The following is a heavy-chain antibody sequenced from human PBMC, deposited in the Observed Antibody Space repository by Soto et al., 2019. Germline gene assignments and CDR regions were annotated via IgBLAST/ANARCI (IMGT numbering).Heavy chain of an antibody. CDR2: IYWDDDK. V-gene: IGHV2-5*02. J-gene: IGHJ5*02. D-gene: IGHD3-22*01. Sequence: ESGPTLVNPTQTLTLTCTVSGFSLSTSGVGVCWIRQPPGKALEWLAIIYWDDDKRYSPSLKSRLTITKDTSKNQVVLTVTNMDPVDTATYYCAHSLIGYYYDSSGSNLFDPWGQGTLVTVSS. CDR3: AHSLIGYYYDSSGSNLFDP. CDR1: GFSLSTSGVG.